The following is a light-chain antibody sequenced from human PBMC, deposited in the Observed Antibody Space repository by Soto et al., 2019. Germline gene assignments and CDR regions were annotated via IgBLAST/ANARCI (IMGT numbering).Light chain of an antibody. CDR3: VSFAGGTYV. Sequence: QSALTQPASVSGSPGQSITISCTGTSSDVGAYNYVSWYQQHPGEAPKLIIYGVTNRPPGVSYRFSGSKSDYTASLTISGLQAEDEADYYCVSFAGGTYVFGTGTKVTV. CDR2: GVT. CDR1: SSDVGAYNY. V-gene: IGLV2-14*01. J-gene: IGLJ1*01.